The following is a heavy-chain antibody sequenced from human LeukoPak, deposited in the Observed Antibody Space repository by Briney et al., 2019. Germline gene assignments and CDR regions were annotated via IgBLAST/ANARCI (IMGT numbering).Heavy chain of an antibody. CDR3: ARWVSTMESGAVAGPFFDY. J-gene: IGHJ4*02. CDR2: INPNSGGT. CDR1: GYSFTGCY. Sequence: ASVKVSCKASGYSFTGCYMHWVRQAPGQGLEWMGWINPNSGGTNYAQKFQGWVTMTRDTSISTAYMELSRLRSDDTTVYYCARWVSTMESGAVAGPFFDYWGQGTLVTVSS. D-gene: IGHD6-19*01. V-gene: IGHV1-2*04.